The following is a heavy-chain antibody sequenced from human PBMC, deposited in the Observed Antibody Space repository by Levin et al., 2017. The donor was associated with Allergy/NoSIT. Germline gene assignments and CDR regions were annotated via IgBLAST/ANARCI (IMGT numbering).Heavy chain of an antibody. J-gene: IGHJ4*02. Sequence: GASVKVSCAASGFTFSGSAMHWVRQASGKGLEWIGRIRSKTHSYATAYGASMQDRFTISRDDSKNTAYLQVNSLNTEDAAVYYCVRHVDGSSWLDWGQGTLVTVSS. CDR1: GFTFSGSA. CDR3: VRHVDGSSWLD. CDR2: IRSKTHSYAT. D-gene: IGHD6-13*01. V-gene: IGHV3-73*01.